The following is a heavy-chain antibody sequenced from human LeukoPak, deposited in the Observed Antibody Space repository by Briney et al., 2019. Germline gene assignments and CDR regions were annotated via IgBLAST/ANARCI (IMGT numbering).Heavy chain of an antibody. CDR3: ARDFSSSSTVYYYYYKDV. CDR1: GGSFSGYY. CDR2: ISYSGTT. V-gene: IGHV4-34*01. J-gene: IGHJ6*03. D-gene: IGHD6-6*01. Sequence: PPETLSLTCAVYGGSFSGYYWSWIRQPPGKGLEWIGTISYSGTTYYSLSLKSRVTISLDTSKNQFSLKLSSVTAADTAIYYCARDFSSSSTVYYYYYKDVWGKGTTVTVSS.